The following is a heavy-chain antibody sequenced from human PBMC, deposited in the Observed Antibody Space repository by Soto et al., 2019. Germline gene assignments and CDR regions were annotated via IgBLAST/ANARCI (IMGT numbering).Heavy chain of an antibody. J-gene: IGHJ6*02. V-gene: IGHV4-34*01. Sequence: PSETLSLTCGVYRGSFSGFYWSWVRQTPGGGLEWIGEINHSGTTNYNPSFQNRVTISVDKSTNNFSLKMTSVTAADAAVYYCARGSGHVYGYNFYGLDGWGQGTTVTVSS. CDR3: ARGSGHVYGYNFYGLDG. D-gene: IGHD1-1*01. CDR1: RGSFSGFY. CDR2: INHSGTT.